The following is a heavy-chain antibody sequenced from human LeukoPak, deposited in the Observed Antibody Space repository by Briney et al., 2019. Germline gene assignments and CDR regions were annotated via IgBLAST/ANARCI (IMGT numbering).Heavy chain of an antibody. J-gene: IGHJ3*01. CDR3: VIPIQGTAHDDFDL. Sequence: PGGSLRLSCAASGITFHDYAMHWVRQAPGEGLEWVSGISWNSGRIGYADSVKGRFTISRDNAKNSLHLQMNSLRAEDTALYYCVIPIQGTAHDDFDLWGQGTWVIVSS. CDR1: GITFHDYA. CDR2: ISWNSGRI. V-gene: IGHV3-9*01. D-gene: IGHD1-14*01.